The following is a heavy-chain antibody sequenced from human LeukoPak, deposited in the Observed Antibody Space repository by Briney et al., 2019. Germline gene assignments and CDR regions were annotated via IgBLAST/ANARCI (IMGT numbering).Heavy chain of an antibody. CDR2: IYYSGST. D-gene: IGHD3-10*01. CDR3: ARYPHYYGSGSITDDAFDI. V-gene: IGHV4-59*08. J-gene: IGHJ3*02. CDR1: GGSISSYY. Sequence: SETLSLTCTVSGGSISSYYWSWIRQPPGEGLEWIGYIYYSGSTNYNPSLKSRVTISVDTSKNQFSLKLSSVTAADTAVYYCARYPHYYGSGSITDDAFDIWGQGTMVTVSS.